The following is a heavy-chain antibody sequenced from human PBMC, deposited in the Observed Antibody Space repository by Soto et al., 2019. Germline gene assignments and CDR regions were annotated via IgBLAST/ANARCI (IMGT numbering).Heavy chain of an antibody. CDR3: ARHQTAYESSGYSYPIWFDP. CDR2: SCYSGST. CDR1: AGSITSSRSY. D-gene: IGHD3-22*01. Sequence: SETLSLTCTVGAGSITSSRSYWVWFRRPPGEGRGWIGSSCYSGSTYYNPSLKSRVAISVDTCKNQFSLNLSSVTAAGTAVSYCARHQTAYESSGYSYPIWFDPRGQRTLVTVAS. J-gene: IGHJ5*02. V-gene: IGHV4-39*01.